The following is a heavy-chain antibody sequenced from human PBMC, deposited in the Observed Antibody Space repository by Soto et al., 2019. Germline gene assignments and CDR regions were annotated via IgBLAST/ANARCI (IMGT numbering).Heavy chain of an antibody. CDR3: AREDSLAVVAPGY. Sequence: PGGSLRLSCAASGFTFSSSTMHWVRQTPGKGLEWVAVISYDGSDKYYADSVTGRFTISRDNSKNTLYLQMNSLRVEDTSVYYCAREDSLAVVAPGYWGQGS. CDR2: ISYDGSDK. CDR1: GFTFSSST. J-gene: IGHJ4*02. V-gene: IGHV3-30-3*01. D-gene: IGHD3-22*01.